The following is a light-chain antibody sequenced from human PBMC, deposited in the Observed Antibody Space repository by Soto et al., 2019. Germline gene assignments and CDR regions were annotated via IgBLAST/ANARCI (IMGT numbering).Light chain of an antibody. V-gene: IGLV1-51*01. J-gene: IGLJ1*01. CDR1: SSNIGGNS. Sequence: QSFLTQPPSVSAAPGQRVTISCSGSSSNIGGNSVSWYQQLPGTAPKLLIYDDDKRPSGIPDRFSGSKSGTSATLGITGFQTGDEADYYCGSWDSSLSAYVFGTGTRSPS. CDR2: DDD. CDR3: GSWDSSLSAYV.